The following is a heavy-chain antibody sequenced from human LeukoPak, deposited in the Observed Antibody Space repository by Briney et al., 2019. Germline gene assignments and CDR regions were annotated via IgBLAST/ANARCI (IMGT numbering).Heavy chain of an antibody. J-gene: IGHJ4*02. CDR3: ARLREIPVFGVVTKSTSYFDY. D-gene: IGHD3-3*01. V-gene: IGHV3-7*01. CDR1: GFTFSSYG. CDR2: IKQDRSEK. Sequence: GGSLRLSCAALGFTFSSYGMHWVRQAPGKGLELVANIKQDRSEKYYVDSVKGRFTISRDNAKNSLYLQMNSLRAEDTAVYYCARLREIPVFGVVTKSTSYFDYWGQGTLVTVSS.